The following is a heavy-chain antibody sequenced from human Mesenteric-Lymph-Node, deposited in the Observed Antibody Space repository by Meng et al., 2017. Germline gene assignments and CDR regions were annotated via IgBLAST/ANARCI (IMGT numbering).Heavy chain of an antibody. V-gene: IGHV3-23*04. CDR3: AKVPGGTVRYYFDY. CDR2: ISGSGGST. J-gene: IGHJ4*02. D-gene: IGHD3-10*01. Sequence: VQVVGSGGGLGQPGGSLRLSCAASGFTFSSYARSWVRQAPGKGLEWVSAISGSGGSTYYADSVKGRFTISRDNSKNTLYLQMNSLRAEDTAVYYCAKVPGGTVRYYFDYWGQGTLVTVSS. CDR1: GFTFSSYA.